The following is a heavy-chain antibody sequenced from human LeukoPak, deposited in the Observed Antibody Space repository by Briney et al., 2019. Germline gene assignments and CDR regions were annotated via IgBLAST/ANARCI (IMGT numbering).Heavy chain of an antibody. CDR1: GYSFTSYW. CDR3: ARRIAAAGPLSYYFDY. CDR2: IYSGDSDT. V-gene: IGHV5-51*01. D-gene: IGHD6-13*01. Sequence: GESLKISCKGSGYSFTSYWIGWVRQMPGKGLEWMGIIYSGDSDTRYSPSFQGQVTISADKSISTAYLQWSSLKASDTAMYYCARRIAAAGPLSYYFDYWGQGTLVTVSS. J-gene: IGHJ4*02.